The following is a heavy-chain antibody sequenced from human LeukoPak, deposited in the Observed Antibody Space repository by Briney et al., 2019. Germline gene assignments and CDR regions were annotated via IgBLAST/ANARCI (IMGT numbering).Heavy chain of an antibody. Sequence: SETLSLXCTVSGGSISSGDYYWSWIRQPPGKGLEWIGYIYYSGITYYNPSLKSRVTISVDTSKNQFSLKLSSVTAADTAAYYCVRVRDDYGGFPFDYGGQGPLVTVSS. D-gene: IGHD4-23*01. CDR3: VRVRDDYGGFPFDY. V-gene: IGHV4-30-4*08. J-gene: IGHJ4*02. CDR2: IYYSGIT. CDR1: GGSISSGDYY.